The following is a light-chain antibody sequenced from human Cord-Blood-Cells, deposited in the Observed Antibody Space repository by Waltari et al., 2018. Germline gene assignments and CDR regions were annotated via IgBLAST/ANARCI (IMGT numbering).Light chain of an antibody. Sequence: QSVLTQPPSVSGAPGQRVTISCTGSSSNIGAGYDFHWYQQLPGTPPKLLIYGNSNRPSGVPDRFSGSKSGTSASLAITGLQAEDEADYYCQSYDSSLSGPNWVFGGGTKLTVL. CDR1: SSNIGAGYD. CDR3: QSYDSSLSGPNWV. CDR2: GNS. J-gene: IGLJ3*02. V-gene: IGLV1-40*01.